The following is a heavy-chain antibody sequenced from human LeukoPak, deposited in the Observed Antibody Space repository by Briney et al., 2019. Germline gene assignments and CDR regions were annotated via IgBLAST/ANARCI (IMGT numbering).Heavy chain of an antibody. D-gene: IGHD5-18*01. V-gene: IGHV3-21*01. J-gene: IGHJ4*02. CDR1: GFTFGTYT. Sequence: GGSLRLSCAASGFTFGTYTMNWVRQAPGKRLEWVSSISISSTYRYYADSVTARFTMPRDNAKNSLFLQMNSLRAEDTAVYYCARGQPDTAFDCWGQGILVVVPS. CDR2: ISISSTYR. CDR3: ARGQPDTAFDC.